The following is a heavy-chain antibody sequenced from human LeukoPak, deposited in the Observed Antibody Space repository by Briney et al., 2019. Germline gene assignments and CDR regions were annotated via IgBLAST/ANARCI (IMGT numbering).Heavy chain of an antibody. J-gene: IGHJ5*02. CDR2: ISGSGGST. CDR1: GFTFSSYA. D-gene: IGHD6-13*01. Sequence: GGSLRLSCAASGFTFSSYAMSWVRQAPGKGLEWVSAISGSGGSTYYADSVKGRFTISRDNSKNTLYLQMNSLRAEDTAVYYCAGVYSSSWMSVDNWFDPWGQGTLVTVSS. CDR3: AGVYSSSWMSVDNWFDP. V-gene: IGHV3-23*01.